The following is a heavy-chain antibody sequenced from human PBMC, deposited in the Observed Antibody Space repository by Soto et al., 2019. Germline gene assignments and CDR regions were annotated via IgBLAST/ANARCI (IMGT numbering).Heavy chain of an antibody. J-gene: IGHJ6*02. CDR2: ICGRGGST. D-gene: IGHD2-2*01. V-gene: IGHV3-23*01. CDR3: AKNGPGLVYQDYYAPDV. Sequence: GGSLRLSRAAPGFTFCTHAITRVRPGPGKGVDRVSTICGRGGSTFYADSVMGRFTISRDNSKHNLYLQINSMRAEDTALYYCAKNGPGLVYQDYYAPDVWAQGTTVPVSS. CDR1: GFTFCTHA.